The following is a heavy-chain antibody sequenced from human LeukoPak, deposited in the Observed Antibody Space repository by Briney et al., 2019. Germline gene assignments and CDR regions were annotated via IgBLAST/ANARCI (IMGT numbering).Heavy chain of an antibody. Sequence: ASVKVSCKASGYTFTSYDINWVRQATGQGLEWMGWMNPNSGNTGYAQKFQGRVTITADKSTSTAYMELSSLRSEDTAVYYCASNAGIAARPSYYYYYMDVWGKGTTVTVSS. CDR2: MNPNSGNT. V-gene: IGHV1-8*03. J-gene: IGHJ6*03. CDR3: ASNAGIAARPSYYYYYMDV. D-gene: IGHD6-6*01. CDR1: GYTFTSYD.